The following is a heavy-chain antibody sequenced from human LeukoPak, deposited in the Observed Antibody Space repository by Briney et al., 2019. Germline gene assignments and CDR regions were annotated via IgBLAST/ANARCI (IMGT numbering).Heavy chain of an antibody. Sequence: SETLSLTCAVYGGSFSGYYWSWIRQPPGKGLEWIGEINHSGSTNYNPSLKSRVTISVDTSKNQFSLKLSSVTAADTAVYYCARDPGLERHLDYWGQGTLVTVSS. J-gene: IGHJ4*02. CDR3: ARDPGLERHLDY. CDR2: INHSGST. V-gene: IGHV4-34*01. D-gene: IGHD1-1*01. CDR1: GGSFSGYY.